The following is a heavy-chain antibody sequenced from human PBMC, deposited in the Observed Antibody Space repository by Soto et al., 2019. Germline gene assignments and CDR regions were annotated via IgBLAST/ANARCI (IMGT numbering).Heavy chain of an antibody. D-gene: IGHD3-22*01. CDR2: ISYDGRTK. V-gene: IGHV3-30*18. CDR1: GFTFSTYG. Sequence: QVQLVESGGGVAQPGRSLRLSCAASGFTFSTYGMHWVRQAPGKGLEWLAVISYDGRTKHYADSVKGRFTISRDNSKNTLYLQMNSLRAEDTAVYYCAKSSLGYDSSGFQYWFFDLWGRGNLVTVSS. CDR3: AKSSLGYDSSGFQYWFFDL. J-gene: IGHJ2*01.